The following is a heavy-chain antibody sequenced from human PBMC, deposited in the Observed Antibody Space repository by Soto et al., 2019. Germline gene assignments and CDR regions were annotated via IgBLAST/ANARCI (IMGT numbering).Heavy chain of an antibody. CDR1: GFTFSSYG. CDR3: ARDRMFVKRYCSSTSCYYYYGMDV. D-gene: IGHD2-2*01. J-gene: IGHJ6*02. Sequence: PGGSLRLSCAASGFTFSSYGMHWVRQAPGKGLEWVAVIWYDGSNKYYADSVKGRFTISRDNSKNTLYLQMNSLRAEDTAVYYCARDRMFVKRYCSSTSCYYYYGMDVWGQGTTVTVSS. V-gene: IGHV3-33*01. CDR2: IWYDGSNK.